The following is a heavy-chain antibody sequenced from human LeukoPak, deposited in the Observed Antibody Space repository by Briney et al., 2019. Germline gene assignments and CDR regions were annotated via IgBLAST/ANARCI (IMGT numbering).Heavy chain of an antibody. D-gene: IGHD3-22*01. J-gene: IGHJ4*02. CDR2: ISGSGGST. CDR1: GLTFSSSW. Sequence: GGSLRLSCAVSGLTFSSSWMDWVRQAPGKGLEWVSAISGSGGSTYYADSVKGRFTISRDNSKNTLYLQMNSLRAEDTAVYYCASDSSGYYYDSGSPTYYWGQGTLVTVSS. CDR3: ASDSSGYYYDSGSPTYY. V-gene: IGHV3-23*01.